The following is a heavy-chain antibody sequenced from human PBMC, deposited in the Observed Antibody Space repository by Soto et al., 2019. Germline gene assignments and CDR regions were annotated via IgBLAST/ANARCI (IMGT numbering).Heavy chain of an antibody. D-gene: IGHD2-15*01. CDR2: INTSNDNK. Sequence: QVHLVQSGAEVKKPGASVKVSCKASGYTFTNYGISWVRQAPGEGLEWVGSINTSNDNKLYAQKLQGRLTLTTDTSTSTAYMDLTTLRSDDTAVYFCARDPGAASFDFWAQGTLVTVSS. CDR1: GYTFTNYG. V-gene: IGHV1-18*01. J-gene: IGHJ4*02. CDR3: ARDPGAASFDF.